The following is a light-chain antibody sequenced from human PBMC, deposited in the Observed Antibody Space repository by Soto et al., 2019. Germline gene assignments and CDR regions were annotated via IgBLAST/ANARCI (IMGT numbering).Light chain of an antibody. CDR3: QQYSSSPLT. Sequence: EIVLTHSPGTLSLSPGERAALSCRASQSVNNNYLAWYQQKPGQAPRLVIYDASNRATGIPDRFSASGSGTDFTLTISRLEPEDFAVYYCQQYSSSPLTFGQGTKVEI. J-gene: IGKJ1*01. CDR2: DAS. CDR1: QSVNNNY. V-gene: IGKV3-20*01.